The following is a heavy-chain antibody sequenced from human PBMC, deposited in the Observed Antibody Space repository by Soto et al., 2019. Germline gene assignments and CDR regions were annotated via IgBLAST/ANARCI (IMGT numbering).Heavy chain of an antibody. J-gene: IGHJ4*02. CDR1: VYTFTSYD. Sequence: GASVKVSCKASVYTFTSYDINWVRQATGQGLEWMGWMNPNSGNTGYAQKFQGRVTMTRNTSISTAYMELSSLRSEDTAVYYCATDPWSIAAAGIPYWGQGTLVTVSS. D-gene: IGHD6-13*01. V-gene: IGHV1-8*01. CDR2: MNPNSGNT. CDR3: ATDPWSIAAAGIPY.